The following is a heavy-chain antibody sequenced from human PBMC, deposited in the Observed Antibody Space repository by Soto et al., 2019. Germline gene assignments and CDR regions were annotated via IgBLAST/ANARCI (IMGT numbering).Heavy chain of an antibody. D-gene: IGHD3-3*01. CDR2: ISGSGGST. CDR1: GFTFSSYA. Sequence: GGSLRLSCAASGFTFSSYAMSWVRQAPGKGLEWVSAISGSGGSTYYADSVKGRFTISRDNSKNTLYLQMNSLRAEDTAVYYCAKDRRITIFGVVPYYYYGMDVWGQGTTVTVSS. V-gene: IGHV3-23*01. CDR3: AKDRRITIFGVVPYYYYGMDV. J-gene: IGHJ6*02.